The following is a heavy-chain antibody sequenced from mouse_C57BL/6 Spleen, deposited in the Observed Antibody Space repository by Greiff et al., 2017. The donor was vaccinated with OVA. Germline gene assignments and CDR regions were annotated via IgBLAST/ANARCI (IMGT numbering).Heavy chain of an antibody. CDR1: GYTFTSYW. CDR2: INPSNGGT. Sequence: QVQLQQPGTELVKPGASVKLSCKASGYTFTSYWMHWVKQRPGQGLEWIGNINPSNGGTNYNEKFKSKATLTVDKSSSTAYMQLSSLTSEDSAVYYCARYPAYYSNDDYVDYWGQGTTLTVSS. J-gene: IGHJ2*01. D-gene: IGHD2-5*01. V-gene: IGHV1-53*01. CDR3: ARYPAYYSNDDYVDY.